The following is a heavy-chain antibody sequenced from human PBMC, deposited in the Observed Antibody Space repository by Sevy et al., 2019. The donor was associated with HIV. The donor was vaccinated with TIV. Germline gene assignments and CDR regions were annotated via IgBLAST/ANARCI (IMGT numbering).Heavy chain of an antibody. D-gene: IGHD3-10*01. CDR2: IYHSGST. V-gene: IGHV4-30-2*01. Sequence: SETLSLTCAVSGGSISSGGYSWSWIRQPPGKGLEWIGYIYHSGSTYYNPSLKSRVTISVDRSKNQFSLKLSSVTAADTAVYCCARAEPMVQGSVNWFDPWGQGTLVTVSS. J-gene: IGHJ5*02. CDR3: ARAEPMVQGSVNWFDP. CDR1: GGSISSGGYS.